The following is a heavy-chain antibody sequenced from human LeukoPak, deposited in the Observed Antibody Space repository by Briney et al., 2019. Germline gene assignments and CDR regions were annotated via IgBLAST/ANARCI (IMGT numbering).Heavy chain of an antibody. J-gene: IGHJ4*02. V-gene: IGHV3-73*01. Sequence: GGSLRLSCAASGFTFSGSALHWVRQASGKGVEWVGRIRSTANGYATAYAASVKGRFTISRDDSKNTAYLQMNSLKTEDTAVYYCTRQSGQQWPIIDYWGQGTLVTVSS. CDR3: TRQSGQQWPIIDY. CDR2: IRSTANGYAT. CDR1: GFTFSGSA. D-gene: IGHD6-19*01.